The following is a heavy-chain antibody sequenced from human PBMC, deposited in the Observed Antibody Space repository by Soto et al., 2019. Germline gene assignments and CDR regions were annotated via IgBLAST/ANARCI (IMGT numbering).Heavy chain of an antibody. CDR3: ARVDSGRDCSSTSCYPYYYYGMDV. V-gene: IGHV4-59*01. J-gene: IGHJ6*02. CDR1: GGSISSYY. D-gene: IGHD2-2*01. Sequence: SETLSLTCTVSGGSISSYYWSWIRQPPGKGLEWIGYIYYSGSTNYNPSLKSRVTISVDTSKNQFSLKLTSVTAADTAVYYCARVDSGRDCSSTSCYPYYYYGMDVWGQGTTVTVSS. CDR2: IYYSGST.